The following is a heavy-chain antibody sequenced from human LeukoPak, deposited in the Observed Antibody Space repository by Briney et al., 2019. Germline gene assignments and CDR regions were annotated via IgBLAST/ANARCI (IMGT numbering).Heavy chain of an antibody. J-gene: IGHJ4*02. V-gene: IGHV3-23*01. Sequence: GGSLRLSCAASGFTFSSYAMSWVRQAPGKGLEWVSAISGSGGSTYYADSVKGRFTISRDNSKNTLYLQMNSLRAEDTAVYYCAKQRYDFWSGYTDFDYWGQGTLVTVSS. CDR2: ISGSGGST. D-gene: IGHD3-3*01. CDR3: AKQRYDFWSGYTDFDY. CDR1: GFTFSSYA.